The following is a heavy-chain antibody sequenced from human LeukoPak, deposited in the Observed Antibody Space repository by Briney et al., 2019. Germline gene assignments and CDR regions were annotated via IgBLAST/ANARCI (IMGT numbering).Heavy chain of an antibody. Sequence: PSETLSLTCTVSGGSISSYYWSWIRQPPGKGLEWIGYISYSGSTNYNPSLKSRVTISLDTSQNQFSLKLSSVTAEDTAVYYCACNLGGGNYYYYYMDVWGKGTTVTVSS. J-gene: IGHJ6*03. CDR3: ACNLGGGNYYYYYMDV. D-gene: IGHD2-15*01. V-gene: IGHV4-59*01. CDR2: ISYSGST. CDR1: GGSISSYY.